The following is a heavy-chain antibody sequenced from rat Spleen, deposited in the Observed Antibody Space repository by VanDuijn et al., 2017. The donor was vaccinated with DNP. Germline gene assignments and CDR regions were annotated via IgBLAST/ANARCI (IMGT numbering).Heavy chain of an antibody. Sequence: EVQLVESGGGLVQPGRSMKLSCAASGFTFSDYGMAWVLQAPKKGLEWVASISYDGSRTDYRDSVKGRFTISRDNAKSTLYLQVDSLRSEDTATYYCARHELWAAMDAWGQGTSVTVSS. CDR2: ISYDGSRT. D-gene: IGHD1-7*01. CDR3: ARHELWAAMDA. J-gene: IGHJ4*01. V-gene: IGHV5-7*01. CDR1: GFTFSDYG.